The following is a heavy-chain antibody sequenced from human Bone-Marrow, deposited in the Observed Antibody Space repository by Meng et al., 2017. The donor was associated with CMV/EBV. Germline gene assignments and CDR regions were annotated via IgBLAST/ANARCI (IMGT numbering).Heavy chain of an antibody. D-gene: IGHD2-15*01. CDR2: ISTTGTII. J-gene: IGHJ4*02. CDR3: ARDHAVVGATVGY. Sequence: GESLKISCAASGFTVSSYRMSWVRQTPEKGLEWVAYISTTGTIILYTDSVKGRFTISRDNARSSVYLQMNSLRAEDTAVYYCARDHAVVGATVGYWGQGALVTVSS. CDR1: GFTVSSYR. V-gene: IGHV3-48*04.